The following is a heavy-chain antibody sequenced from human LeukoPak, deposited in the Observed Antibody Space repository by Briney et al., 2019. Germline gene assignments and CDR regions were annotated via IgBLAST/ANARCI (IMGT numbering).Heavy chain of an antibody. V-gene: IGHV3-23*01. J-gene: IGHJ3*02. Sequence: GGSLRLSCAASGFTLSSYAMTWVRQAPGKGLECVSVIYGSGHSTYYTDSVKGRFTVSRDNSKNTLYLQMNSLRAEDTAVYYCARRLYRANDAFDIWGQGTMVTVSS. CDR1: GFTLSSYA. CDR3: ARRLYRANDAFDI. CDR2: IYGSGHST.